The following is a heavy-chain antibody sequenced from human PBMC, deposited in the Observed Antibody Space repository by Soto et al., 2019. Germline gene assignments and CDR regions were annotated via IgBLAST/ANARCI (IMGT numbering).Heavy chain of an antibody. V-gene: IGHV1-58*01. CDR2: IVVGSGNT. Sequence: SVKVSCKASGFTFTSSAVQWVRQARGQRLEWIGWIVVGSGNTNYAQKFQERVTITRDMSTSTAYMELCSLRSEDTAVYYCAAVPQARESEYYDILTGYYLYNWFDPWGQGTLVTVSS. CDR1: GFTFTSSA. CDR3: AAVPQARESEYYDILTGYYLYNWFDP. D-gene: IGHD3-9*01. J-gene: IGHJ5*02.